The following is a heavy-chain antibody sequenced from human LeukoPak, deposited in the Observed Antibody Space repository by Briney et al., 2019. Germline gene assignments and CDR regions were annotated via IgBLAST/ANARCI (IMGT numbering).Heavy chain of an antibody. Sequence: ASVKVSCKASGYTFTGYYMHWVRQAPGQGLEWMGWINPNSGGTNYAQKFQGWVTMTRDTSISTACMELSRLRSDDTAVYYCAREIVQAGEYYYDSSGYYRDAFDIWGQGTMVTVSS. V-gene: IGHV1-2*04. D-gene: IGHD3-22*01. CDR3: AREIVQAGEYYYDSSGYYRDAFDI. J-gene: IGHJ3*02. CDR2: INPNSGGT. CDR1: GYTFTGYY.